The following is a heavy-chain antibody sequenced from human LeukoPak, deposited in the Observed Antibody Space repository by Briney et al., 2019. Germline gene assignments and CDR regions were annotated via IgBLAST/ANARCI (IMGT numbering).Heavy chain of an antibody. D-gene: IGHD3-16*01. CDR2: ISYDGSNK. Sequence: AGGSLRLSCAASGFTFSSYGMHWVRQAPGKGLEWVAVISYDGSNKYYADSVKGRFTISRDNSKNTLYLQMNSLRADDTAIYYCAKDFLPLGAYYFDYWGQGTLVTVSS. CDR3: AKDFLPLGAYYFDY. V-gene: IGHV3-30*18. J-gene: IGHJ4*02. CDR1: GFTFSSYG.